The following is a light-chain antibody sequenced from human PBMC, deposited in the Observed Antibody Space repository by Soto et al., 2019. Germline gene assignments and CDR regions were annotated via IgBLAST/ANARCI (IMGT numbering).Light chain of an antibody. CDR1: RSITTY. Sequence: DIQMTQSPSSLSASVEDGFPITFRQSRSITTYLSWYQQRPGKAPKVIIYDASSLQSGVPSRFSGSGSGTDFTLTISSLQPEDFATYYCQQGFSAPPWTFGQGTKVEV. V-gene: IGKV1-39*01. J-gene: IGKJ1*01. CDR3: QQGFSAPPWT. CDR2: DAS.